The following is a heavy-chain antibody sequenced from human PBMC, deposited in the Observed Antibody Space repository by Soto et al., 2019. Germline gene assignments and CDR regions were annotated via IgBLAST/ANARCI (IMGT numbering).Heavy chain of an antibody. J-gene: IGHJ4*02. CDR3: ARWPQLEPRFDY. Sequence: QVQLQESGPGLVKPSQTLSLTCTVSGGSISSGAYYWSWIRQHPGKGLEWIGYIYYSGSTYYNPSLQSRVTISVHTSKNQFSLKLNSVTAADTAVYYCARWPQLEPRFDYWGQGTLVTVSS. CDR2: IYYSGST. D-gene: IGHD1-1*01. V-gene: IGHV4-31*03. CDR1: GGSISSGAYY.